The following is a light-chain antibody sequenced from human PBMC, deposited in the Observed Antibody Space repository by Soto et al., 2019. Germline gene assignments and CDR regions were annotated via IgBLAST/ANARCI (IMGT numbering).Light chain of an antibody. V-gene: IGKV3-15*01. CDR2: GAS. Sequence: EIVMTQSPATLSVSPGERATLSCRASQSVSSNLAWYQQKPGQAPRLLVYGASTRATDIPARFSGSGSGTEFTLTISSLQSEDFAVYYCQQYNNRPPWTFGQGTKVDMK. J-gene: IGKJ1*01. CDR1: QSVSSN. CDR3: QQYNNRPPWT.